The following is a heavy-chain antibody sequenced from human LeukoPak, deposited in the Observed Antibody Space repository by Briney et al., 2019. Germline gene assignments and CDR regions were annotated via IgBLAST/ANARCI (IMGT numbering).Heavy chain of an antibody. CDR1: GFTFSSYW. D-gene: IGHD6-19*01. CDR3: ARDEGSSGWYGQNWFDP. CDR2: INSDGSST. J-gene: IGHJ5*02. Sequence: PGGSLRLSCAASGFTFSSYWMHWVRQAPGKGLVWVSRINSDGSSTSYADSVRGRFTISRDNAKNTLYLQMNSLRAEDTAVYYCARDEGSSGWYGQNWFDPWGQGTLVTVSS. V-gene: IGHV3-74*01.